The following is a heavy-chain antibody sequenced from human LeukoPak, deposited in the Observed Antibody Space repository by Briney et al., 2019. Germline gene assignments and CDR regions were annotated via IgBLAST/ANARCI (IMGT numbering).Heavy chain of an antibody. CDR1: GFTFRNFA. D-gene: IGHD3-9*01. J-gene: IGHJ4*02. V-gene: IGHV3-48*03. CDR2: ISSSGSTI. CDR3: ARAFYDFLTGYPAYFDY. Sequence: GGSLRLSCAASGFTFRNFAMHWVRQAPGKGLEWVSYISSSGSTIYYAESVKGRFTISRDNAKNSLYLQMHGLSAEATAVYYCARAFYDFLTGYPAYFDYWGQGTLVTVSS.